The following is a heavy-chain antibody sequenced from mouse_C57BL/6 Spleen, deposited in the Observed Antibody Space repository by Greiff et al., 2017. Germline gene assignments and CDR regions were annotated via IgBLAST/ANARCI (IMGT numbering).Heavy chain of an antibody. Sequence: VQLQQSGAELVRPGASVKLSCKASGYTFTDYYINWVKQRPGQGLEWIARLYPGSGNTYYNEKFKGKATLTAEKSSSTAYMQLSSLTSEDSAVYFCARSWGGSLYYFDYWGQGTTLTVSS. J-gene: IGHJ2*01. CDR1: GYTFTDYY. CDR2: LYPGSGNT. CDR3: ARSWGGSLYYFDY. V-gene: IGHV1-76*01.